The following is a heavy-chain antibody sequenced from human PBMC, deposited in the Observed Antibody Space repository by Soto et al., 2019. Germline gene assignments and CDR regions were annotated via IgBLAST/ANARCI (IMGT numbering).Heavy chain of an antibody. CDR2: TYNSVST. CDR1: GGSISRGGYY. V-gene: IGHV4-31*03. Sequence: SETLSLTCTVSGGSISRGGYYWSWIRQNPGKGLEWIGYTYNSVSTYYNPSLKSRVTISVDTSKNQFSLRLISVTAADTAKYFCAREGNLGRWLQPLDFWGQGTLVTVSS. CDR3: AREGNLGRWLQPLDF. D-gene: IGHD5-12*01. J-gene: IGHJ4*02.